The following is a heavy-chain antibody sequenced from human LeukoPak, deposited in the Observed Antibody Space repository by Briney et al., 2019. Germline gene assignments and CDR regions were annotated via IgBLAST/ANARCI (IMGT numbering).Heavy chain of an antibody. Sequence: SETLSLTCTVSGGSISSYYWSWIRQPAGKGLECIGRIYTTGSTNYNPSLKSRVTISVDRSKNQFSLKLSSVTAADTAVYYCARALDYYDSSGYYSYYFDYWGQGTLVTVSS. J-gene: IGHJ4*02. CDR3: ARALDYYDSSGYYSYYFDY. CDR2: IYTTGST. CDR1: GGSISSYY. D-gene: IGHD3-22*01. V-gene: IGHV4-4*07.